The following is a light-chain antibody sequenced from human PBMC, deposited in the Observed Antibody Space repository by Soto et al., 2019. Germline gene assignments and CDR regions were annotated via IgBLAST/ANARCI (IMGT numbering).Light chain of an antibody. Sequence: DIQMTQSPSTLSASVGDRVTITCRASQSISSWLAWYQQKPGKAPKLLIYDASSLESGVPSRFSGSGSGTEFTLTISTLQPDDFATYYCQQYNSYPRTSGGGTKVEIK. V-gene: IGKV1-5*01. CDR3: QQYNSYPRT. CDR1: QSISSW. J-gene: IGKJ4*01. CDR2: DAS.